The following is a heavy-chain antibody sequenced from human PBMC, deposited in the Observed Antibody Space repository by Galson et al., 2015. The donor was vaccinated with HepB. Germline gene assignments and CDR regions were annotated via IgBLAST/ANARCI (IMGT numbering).Heavy chain of an antibody. CDR3: ARDGCSSTSCYRAFDY. Sequence: SVKVSCKASGGTFSSYTISWVRQAPGQGLEWMGRIIPILGIANYAQKFQGRVTITADKSTSTAYMELSSLRSEDTAVYYCARDGCSSTSCYRAFDYWGQGTLVTVSS. CDR2: IIPILGIA. D-gene: IGHD2-2*02. V-gene: IGHV1-69*04. J-gene: IGHJ4*02. CDR1: GGTFSSYT.